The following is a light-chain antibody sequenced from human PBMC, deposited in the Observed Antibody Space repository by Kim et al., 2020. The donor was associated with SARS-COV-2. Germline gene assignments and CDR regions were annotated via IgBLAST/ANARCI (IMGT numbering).Light chain of an antibody. CDR3: QQYFATPYT. J-gene: IGKJ2*01. CDR2: WAS. Sequence: ATINCKSSQNIFHSSNTKNFLTWYQQTPGQPPKVLIYWASVRESGAPDRFSGSGSATDFTLTIRGLQAEDVAVYYCQQYFATPYTYGQGTTLEI. V-gene: IGKV4-1*01. CDR1: QNIFHSSNTKNF.